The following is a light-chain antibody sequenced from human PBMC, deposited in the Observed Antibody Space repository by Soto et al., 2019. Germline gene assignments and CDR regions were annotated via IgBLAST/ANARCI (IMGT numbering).Light chain of an antibody. CDR2: AAS. Sequence: DLQMTQSPSSLSASVGDRVTITCRASQSISSYLNWYQQKPGKAPKLLIYAASSLQSGVPSRFSGSGSGTDLTITISSLQPEDFETYYCQQSYSTPWTFGQGTKVDIK. V-gene: IGKV1-39*01. J-gene: IGKJ1*01. CDR1: QSISSY. CDR3: QQSYSTPWT.